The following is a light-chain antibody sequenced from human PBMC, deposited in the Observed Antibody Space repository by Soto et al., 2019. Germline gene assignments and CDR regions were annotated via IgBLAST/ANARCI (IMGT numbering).Light chain of an antibody. Sequence: NFMLTQPHSVSGSPGKTVTISCTRSSGNIASCSVQWYQQRPGSPPTTIIYEDRQRPSGVPDRFSGSIDASSNSASLTISGLKTEDEADYYCQSYDTSTPVVFGGGTKLTVL. J-gene: IGLJ2*01. CDR3: QSYDTSTPVV. CDR2: EDR. V-gene: IGLV6-57*04. CDR1: SGNIASCS.